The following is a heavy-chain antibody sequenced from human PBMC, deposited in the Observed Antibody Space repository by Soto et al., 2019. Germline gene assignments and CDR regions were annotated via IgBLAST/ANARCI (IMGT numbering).Heavy chain of an antibody. J-gene: IGHJ6*02. V-gene: IGHV3-74*01. CDR1: GFTFSRYW. D-gene: IGHD3-16*01. CDR2: ISSYGSDT. Sequence: EVQLVESGGGLVLPGGSLRLSCAASGFTFSRYWMHWVRQAPGQGLVWVSRISSYGSDTHYADSVKGRFTISRDTAKNTLYLQMNSLRADDTAVYYCASNYAYAEGYYWYGIDVWCQGTTVTGSS. CDR3: ASNYAYAEGYYWYGIDV.